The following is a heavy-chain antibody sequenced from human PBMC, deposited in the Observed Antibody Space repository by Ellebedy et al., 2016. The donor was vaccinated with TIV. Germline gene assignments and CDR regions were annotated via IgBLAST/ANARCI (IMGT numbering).Heavy chain of an antibody. D-gene: IGHD1-26*01. CDR2: ISSDGGLT. CDR3: ARNLRVGSWYFDL. CDR1: GIWFRSYG. V-gene: IGHV3-64*01. Sequence: GESLKISCVASGIWFRSYGMHWVRQAPGRRPEFVSAISSDGGLTYHANAVTGRFAISRDNSKNTLYLQMDSLRAEDMAVYYCARNLRVGSWYFDLWGRGALVTVSS. J-gene: IGHJ2*01.